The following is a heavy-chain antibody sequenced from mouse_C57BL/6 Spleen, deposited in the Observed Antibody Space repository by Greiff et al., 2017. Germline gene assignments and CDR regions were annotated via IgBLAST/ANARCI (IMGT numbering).Heavy chain of an antibody. CDR1: GFTFSDYY. V-gene: IGHV5-16*01. CDR3: AREGWGDGSSSYYFDY. Sequence: EVNLVESEGGLVQPGSSMKLSCTASGFTFSDYYMAWVRQVPEKGLEWVANINYDGSSTYYLDSLKSRFIISRDNAKNILYLQMSRLKAEDTATYYCAREGWGDGSSSYYFDYWGQGTTLTVSS. J-gene: IGHJ2*01. D-gene: IGHD1-1*01. CDR2: INYDGSST.